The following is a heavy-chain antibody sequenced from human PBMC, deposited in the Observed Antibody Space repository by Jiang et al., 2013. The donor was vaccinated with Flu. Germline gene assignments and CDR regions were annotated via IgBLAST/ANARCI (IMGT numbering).Heavy chain of an antibody. J-gene: IGHJ6*02. CDR3: AKALLDIVVVVAATNYYYYGMDV. CDR2: ISGSGGST. Sequence: PGGSLRLSCAASGFTFSSYAMSWVRQAPGKGLEWVSAISGSGGSTYYADSVKGRFTISRDNSKNTLYLQMNSLRAEDTAVYYCAKALLDIVVVVAATNYYYYGMDVWGQGTTVTVSS. D-gene: IGHD2-15*01. CDR1: GFTFSSYA. V-gene: IGHV3-23*01.